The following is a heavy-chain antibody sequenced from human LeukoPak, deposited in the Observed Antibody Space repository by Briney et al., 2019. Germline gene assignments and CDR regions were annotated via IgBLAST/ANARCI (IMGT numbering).Heavy chain of an antibody. CDR1: GGSFGTHS. CDR3: TRGNMSPGSFHGMDV. J-gene: IGHJ6*04. V-gene: IGHV4-34*01. CDR2: IHQSGST. D-gene: IGHD2-21*01. Sequence: SQTLSLTCAIYGGSFGTHSWTWIRQPPGKGLEWVGEIHQSGSTNYNPSLRSRVIISVDTSKNQFSVRLRSVTAADTAMYFCTRGNMSPGSFHGMDVWGXGTMVTISS.